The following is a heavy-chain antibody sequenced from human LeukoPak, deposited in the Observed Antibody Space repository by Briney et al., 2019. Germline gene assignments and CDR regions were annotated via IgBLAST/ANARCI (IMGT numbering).Heavy chain of an antibody. CDR3: ARGDDYGDYGLDY. CDR1: GYTFTGYY. CDR2: INPNSGGT. D-gene: IGHD4-17*01. Sequence: ASVKVSCKASGYTFTGYYMHWVRQAPGQGLEWMGWINPNSGGTNYAQKFQGRVTMTRDTSISTAYMELSRLRSDGTAVYYCARGDDYGDYGLDYWGQGTLVTVSS. J-gene: IGHJ4*02. V-gene: IGHV1-2*02.